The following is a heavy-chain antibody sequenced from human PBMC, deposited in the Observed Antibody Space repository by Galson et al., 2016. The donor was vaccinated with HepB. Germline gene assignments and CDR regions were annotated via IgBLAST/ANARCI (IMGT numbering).Heavy chain of an antibody. CDR3: ARGSVRWFDP. Sequence: SVKVSCKASGYTFTGYGITWVRQAPGQGLEWMGWISALNGNTNYVPKLQGRVTMTADTSTSTAYMELRSLKSDDTAVDYCARGSVRWFDPWGQGTLVTVTS. CDR1: GYTFTGYG. J-gene: IGHJ5*02. V-gene: IGHV1-18*01. D-gene: IGHD1-26*01. CDR2: ISALNGNT.